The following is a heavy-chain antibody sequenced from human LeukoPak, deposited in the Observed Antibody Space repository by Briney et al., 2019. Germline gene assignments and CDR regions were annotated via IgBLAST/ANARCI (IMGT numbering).Heavy chain of an antibody. Sequence: GGSLRLSCAASGFTFDDYGMSWVRQAPGKRLEWVSGINWNGGSTGYADSVKGRFTISRDNAKNSLYLQMNSLRAEDTALYHCARVCGGDCHDAFDIWGQGTMVTVSS. CDR3: ARVCGGDCHDAFDI. CDR1: GFTFDDYG. J-gene: IGHJ3*02. CDR2: INWNGGST. D-gene: IGHD2-21*02. V-gene: IGHV3-20*01.